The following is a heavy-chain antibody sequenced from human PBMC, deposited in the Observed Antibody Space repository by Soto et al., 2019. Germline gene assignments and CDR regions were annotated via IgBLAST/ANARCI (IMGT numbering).Heavy chain of an antibody. CDR1: GYSFTSYW. CDR2: IYPGDSDT. D-gene: IGHD2-15*01. CDR3: VRYCSGGSCYDDAFDI. Sequence: PGESLKISCKGSGYSFTSYWIGWVRQMPGKGLEWMGIIYPGDSDTRYSPSFQGQVTISADKSISTAYLQWSSLKASDTAMYYCVRYCSGGSCYDDAFDIWGQGTMVTVS. V-gene: IGHV5-51*01. J-gene: IGHJ3*02.